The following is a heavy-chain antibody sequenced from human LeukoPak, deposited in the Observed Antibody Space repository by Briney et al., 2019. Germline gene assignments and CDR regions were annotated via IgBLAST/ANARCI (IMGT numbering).Heavy chain of an antibody. CDR1: GGSISSYY. V-gene: IGHV4-59*01. CDR2: IYYSGST. Sequence: SETLSLTCTVSGGSISSYYWSWIRQPPGKGLEWIGYIYYSGSTNYNPSLKSRVTISVDTSKNQFSLKLSSVTAADTAVYYCARGYFGWLLYYFDYWGQGTMVTVSS. J-gene: IGHJ4*02. CDR3: ARGYFGWLLYYFDY. D-gene: IGHD3-9*01.